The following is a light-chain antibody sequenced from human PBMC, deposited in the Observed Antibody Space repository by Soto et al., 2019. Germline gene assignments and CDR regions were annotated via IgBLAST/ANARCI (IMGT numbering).Light chain of an antibody. V-gene: IGKV3-15*01. J-gene: IGKJ2*01. CDR2: GAS. Sequence: EIVMAQSPATLSVSPGERVTLSCRASQTVSSNLAWYHQQPGQAPRLLIYGASTRATGIPGRFSGSGSGTEFTLTISSLQSEDFAVYYCQQYNNWPGTFGQGTKLEIK. CDR3: QQYNNWPGT. CDR1: QTVSSN.